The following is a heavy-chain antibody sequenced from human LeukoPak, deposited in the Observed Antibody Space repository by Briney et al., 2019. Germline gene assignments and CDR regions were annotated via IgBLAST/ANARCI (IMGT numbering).Heavy chain of an antibody. CDR2: ISSSGRTM. V-gene: IGHV3-48*03. CDR1: GFSFSSYE. Sequence: GGSLRLSCAASGFSFSSYEMNWVRQAPGKGLEWVSYISSSGRTMYYADSVKGRFTISRDNSKNTLYLQMNSLRAEDTAVYYCAKGVVVAPDVTPFDYWGQGTLVTVSS. CDR3: AKGVVVAPDVTPFDY. D-gene: IGHD2-2*01. J-gene: IGHJ4*02.